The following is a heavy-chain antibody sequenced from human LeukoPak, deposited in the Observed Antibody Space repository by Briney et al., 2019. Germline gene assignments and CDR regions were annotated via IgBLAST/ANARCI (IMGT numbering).Heavy chain of an antibody. Sequence: SETLSLTCTVSGGSISSSHWSWIRQPPGKGLEWIGYISYSGSTNYNPSLRSRVTISKDTFKNQFSLKLSSVTAADTAVYYCARLCSSTSCYVSFDIWGQGTMVTVSS. CDR2: ISYSGST. J-gene: IGHJ3*02. D-gene: IGHD2-2*01. CDR1: GGSISSSH. CDR3: ARLCSSTSCYVSFDI. V-gene: IGHV4-59*08.